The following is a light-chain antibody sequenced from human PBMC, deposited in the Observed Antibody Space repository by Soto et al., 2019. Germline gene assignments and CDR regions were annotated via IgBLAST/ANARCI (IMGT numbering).Light chain of an antibody. CDR1: ESVSDNY. CDR2: GAS. V-gene: IGKV3-20*01. J-gene: IGKJ4*02. CDR3: QRYDSSTLT. Sequence: EIVLTQSPGTLSLSPGERATLSCRASESVSDNYLAWCQQRSGQAPRLVIYGASSRASAVPDRFSGSGSGADFTLTISRLEPEYFAVYYCQRYDSSTLTCGGRTKVDIK.